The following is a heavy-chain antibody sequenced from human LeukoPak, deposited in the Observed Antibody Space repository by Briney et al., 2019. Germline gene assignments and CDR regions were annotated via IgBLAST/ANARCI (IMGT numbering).Heavy chain of an antibody. J-gene: IGHJ4*02. CDR1: GXSIRSYY. CDR3: ARVGDWNDLVF. Sequence: SETLSLTFTISGXSIRSYYWSWIRQSPEKGLEWIGYIHYTGRTTNYNPSLRSRVTISVDTSKNQFSLKLSSVTAADTAVYYCARVGDWNDLVFWGQGTLVTVSS. V-gene: IGHV4-59*01. CDR2: IHYTGRTT. D-gene: IGHD1-1*01.